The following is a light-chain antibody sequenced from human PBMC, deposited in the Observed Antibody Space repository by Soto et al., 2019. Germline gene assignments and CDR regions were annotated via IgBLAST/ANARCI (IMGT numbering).Light chain of an antibody. CDR1: QSLLYSSNNKTY. CDR2: WPS. Sequence: DIVMTQSPDSLAVSLGERATVSCKSSQSLLYSSNNKTYLAWYQQKTGQPPRLLIHWPSSRESGVPDRFSGSGSGTDFTLTIASLQAEDVAIYFCQEYLIPPWTFGQGTKVEVK. J-gene: IGKJ1*01. V-gene: IGKV4-1*01. CDR3: QEYLIPPWT.